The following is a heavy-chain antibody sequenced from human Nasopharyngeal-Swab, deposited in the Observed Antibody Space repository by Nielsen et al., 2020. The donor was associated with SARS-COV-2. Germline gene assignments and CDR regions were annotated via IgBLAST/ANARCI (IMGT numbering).Heavy chain of an antibody. J-gene: IGHJ6*02. Sequence: SETLSLTCAVYGWSFSGYFWSWIRQPPGKGLEWIGEINHSGSTNYNPSLKSRVTISVDTSKNQFSLKLSSVTAADTAAYYSARYRQYRGYYYYGMDVWGQGTTVTVSS. CDR3: ARYRQYRGYYYYGMDV. CDR2: INHSGST. V-gene: IGHV4-34*01. D-gene: IGHD6-13*01. CDR1: GWSFSGYF.